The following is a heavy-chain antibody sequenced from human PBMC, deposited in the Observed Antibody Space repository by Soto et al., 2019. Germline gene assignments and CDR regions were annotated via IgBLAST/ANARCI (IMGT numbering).Heavy chain of an antibody. Sequence: QVQLVQSGAEVKKPGASVKVSCKASGYTFTSYDIHWVRQATGQGLEWMGWVNPLSGNTGYIQKFQGRVTMTRDTSISTAYMELSSLGSEDTAVYYCARGNARAWYDYWGQGTLVTVSS. CDR1: GYTFTSYD. CDR3: ARGNARAWYDY. CDR2: VNPLSGNT. D-gene: IGHD6-19*01. J-gene: IGHJ4*02. V-gene: IGHV1-8*01.